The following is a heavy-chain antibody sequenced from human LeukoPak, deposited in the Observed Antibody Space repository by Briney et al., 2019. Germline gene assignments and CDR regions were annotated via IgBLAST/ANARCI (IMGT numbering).Heavy chain of an antibody. CDR3: AKVGSRMVRGVINWFDP. D-gene: IGHD3-10*01. J-gene: IGHJ5*02. CDR2: ISDSGGST. CDR1: GFTFSSYA. V-gene: IGHV3-23*01. Sequence: GGPLTLSCAASGFTFSSYAMSWVRQAPGKGLEWVSAISDSGGSTNYADSVKGRFTISRDNSKNTLYLQMNSLRAEDTAVYYCAKVGSRMVRGVINWFDPWGQGTLVTVSS.